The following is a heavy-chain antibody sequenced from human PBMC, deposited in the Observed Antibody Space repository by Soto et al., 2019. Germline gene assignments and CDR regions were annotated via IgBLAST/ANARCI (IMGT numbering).Heavy chain of an antibody. V-gene: IGHV4-38-2*01. CDR1: GYSISSGYY. Sequence: ASETLSLTCAVSGYSISSGYYWGWIRQPPGKGLEWIGSIYHSGSTYYNPSLKSRVTISVDTSKNQFSLKLSSVTAADTTVYYCARTRTYSSSWFGRADYYYYGMDVWGQGTTVTVS. CDR2: IYHSGST. D-gene: IGHD6-13*01. CDR3: ARTRTYSSSWFGRADYYYYGMDV. J-gene: IGHJ6*02.